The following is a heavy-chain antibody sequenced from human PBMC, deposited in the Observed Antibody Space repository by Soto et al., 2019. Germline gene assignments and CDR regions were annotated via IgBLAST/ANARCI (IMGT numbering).Heavy chain of an antibody. J-gene: IGHJ6*02. Sequence: EMQLVESGGGLVQPGGYLRLSCAVSGFSFSDHYMDWVRQAPGKGLEWVGRSRNKANGYMTEYAASVRGRVTISRDDSENSFLLPLNSLKTEDTAVYYCARDVRIVPAGSGYYYYVMDVWGQGTTVTVSS. CDR3: ARDVRIVPAGSGYYYYVMDV. V-gene: IGHV3-72*01. CDR2: SRNKANGYMT. CDR1: GFSFSDHY. D-gene: IGHD2-2*01.